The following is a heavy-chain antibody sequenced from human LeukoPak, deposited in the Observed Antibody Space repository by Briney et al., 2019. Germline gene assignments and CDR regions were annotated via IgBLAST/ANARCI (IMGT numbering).Heavy chain of an antibody. CDR3: ARDPDCSTTTCRAYNWFDP. CDR2: MNQDGSER. Sequence: GGSLRLSCAASGFTFSTYWMSWVRQAPGKGLEWVANMNQDGSERYYVDSVKGRFTISRDNAKNSLFLQMNSLRAEDTAVYYCARDPDCSTTTCRAYNWFDPWGQGTLVTVSS. D-gene: IGHD2-2*01. J-gene: IGHJ5*02. V-gene: IGHV3-7*01. CDR1: GFTFSTYW.